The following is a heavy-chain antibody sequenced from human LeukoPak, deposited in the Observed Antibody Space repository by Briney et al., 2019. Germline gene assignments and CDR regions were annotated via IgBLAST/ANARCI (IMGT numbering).Heavy chain of an antibody. Sequence: PSETLSLTCTVSGGSISSYYWSWIRQPPGKGLEWIGYIYYSGSTNYNPSLKSRVTISVDTSKNQFSLKLSSVTAADTAVYYCARSKGPRSDYNYGMDVWGQGTTVTVSS. V-gene: IGHV4-59*01. CDR2: IYYSGST. CDR3: ARSKGPRSDYNYGMDV. J-gene: IGHJ6*02. D-gene: IGHD3-10*01. CDR1: GGSISSYY.